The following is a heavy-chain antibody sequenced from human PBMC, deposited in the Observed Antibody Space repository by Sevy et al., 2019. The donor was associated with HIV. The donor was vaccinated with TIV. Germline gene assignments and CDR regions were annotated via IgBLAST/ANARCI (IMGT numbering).Heavy chain of an antibody. D-gene: IGHD6-19*01. CDR2: INAGNGNT. Sequence: ASVKVSCKASGYTFTSYAMHWVRQAPGQRLEWMGWINAGNGNTKYAQKFQGRVTITRETSVSTAYMELSSLRSEDTAVYYCARVDSSGWYGAFDIWGQGTMVTVSS. J-gene: IGHJ3*02. V-gene: IGHV1-3*01. CDR3: ARVDSSGWYGAFDI. CDR1: GYTFTSYA.